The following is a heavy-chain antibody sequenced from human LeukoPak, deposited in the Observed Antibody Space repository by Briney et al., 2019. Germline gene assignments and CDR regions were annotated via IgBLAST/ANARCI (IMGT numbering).Heavy chain of an antibody. CDR2: IYYSGST. CDR1: GGSISSYY. V-gene: IGHV4-59*01. J-gene: IGHJ6*03. Sequence: SETLSLTCTVSGGSISSYYRSWIRQSPGKGLEWIGYIYYSGSTNYNPSLKSRVTISVDTSKNQFSLKLSSVTAADTAVYYCARGYQSLYYYYYMDVWGKGTTVTISS. D-gene: IGHD2-2*01. CDR3: ARGYQSLYYYYYMDV.